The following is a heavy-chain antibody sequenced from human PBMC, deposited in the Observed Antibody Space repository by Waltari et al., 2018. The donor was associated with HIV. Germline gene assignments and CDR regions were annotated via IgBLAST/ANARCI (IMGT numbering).Heavy chain of an antibody. Sequence: QVQLVQSGAEVKKPGASVKVSCKASGYTFTSYDINWVRQATGQGHEWMGWKNPNSGNTSYAQEFQGRVTMTRNTSISTAYMELSSLRSEDTAVYYCASRSVVTPRYDYYYGMDVWGQGTTVTVSS. CDR1: GYTFTSYD. V-gene: IGHV1-8*01. D-gene: IGHD2-21*02. CDR2: KNPNSGNT. CDR3: ASRSVVTPRYDYYYGMDV. J-gene: IGHJ6*02.